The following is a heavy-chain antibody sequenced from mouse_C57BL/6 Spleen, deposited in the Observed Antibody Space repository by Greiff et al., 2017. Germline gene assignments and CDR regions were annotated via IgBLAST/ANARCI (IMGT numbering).Heavy chain of an antibody. Sequence: ESGPGLVKPSQSLSFTCSVTGYSITSGYYWNWIRQCPGNKLEWMGYISYDGSNNYNPPLKNRISITRDPSTNQFFLTLNSVTTEDTATYSCAGGYDYTWFAYWGQGTLVTVSA. CDR1: GYSITSGYY. V-gene: IGHV3-6*01. J-gene: IGHJ3*01. CDR2: ISYDGSN. D-gene: IGHD2-4*01. CDR3: AGGYDYTWFAY.